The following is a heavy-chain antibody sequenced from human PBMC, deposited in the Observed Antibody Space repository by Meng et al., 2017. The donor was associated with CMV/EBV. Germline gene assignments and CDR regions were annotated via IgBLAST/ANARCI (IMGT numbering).Heavy chain of an antibody. D-gene: IGHD2-2*02. CDR2: NSADKNNT. J-gene: IGHJ2*01. CDR3: ARDANEYPRGTWYFDL. Sequence: YTYTSNGISWEQRARGEGLGWMGWNSADKNNTNKARESKSRVTVTTDTSASTEYMELRSQRSDDTAVYYCARDANEYPRGTWYFDLWGRGTLVTVSS. CDR1: YTYTSNG. V-gene: IGHV1-18*01.